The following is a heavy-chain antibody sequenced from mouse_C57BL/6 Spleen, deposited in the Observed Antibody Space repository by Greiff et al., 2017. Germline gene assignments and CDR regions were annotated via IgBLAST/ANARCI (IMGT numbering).Heavy chain of an antibody. Sequence: QVQLQQSGPELVKPGASVKISCKASGYAFSSSWMNWVKQRPGKGLEWIGRIYPGDGDTNYNGKCKGKATLTADKSSSTAYMQLSSLTSEDSAVYFWARLWEGVWGTGTTVTVSS. CDR1: GYAFSSSW. V-gene: IGHV1-82*01. CDR3: ARLWEGV. J-gene: IGHJ1*03. CDR2: IYPGDGDT. D-gene: IGHD4-1*01.